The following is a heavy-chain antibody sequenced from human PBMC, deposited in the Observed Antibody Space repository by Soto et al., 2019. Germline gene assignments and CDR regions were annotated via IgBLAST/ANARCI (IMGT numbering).Heavy chain of an antibody. CDR1: GGSFSSYS. V-gene: IGHV4-59*01. D-gene: IGHD3-16*01. CDR3: ARLGAQEIDP. Sequence: SATLSLTCTVSGGSFSSYSWSWIRAPPGKGLEWIGYTYYSGSTNYNPSLKSRVTISVDTSKNQFSLKLSSVTAADTAVYYCARLGAQEIDPWGQGTLVTVS. J-gene: IGHJ5*02. CDR2: TYYSGST.